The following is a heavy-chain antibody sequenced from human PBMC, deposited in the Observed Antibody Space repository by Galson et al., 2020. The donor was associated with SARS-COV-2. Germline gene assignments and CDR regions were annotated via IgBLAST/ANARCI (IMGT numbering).Heavy chain of an antibody. CDR2: IYPTDNT. V-gene: IGHV3-53*01. J-gene: IGHJ4*02. CDR1: GFTVSSSY. D-gene: IGHD2-8*01. Sequence: GGSLRLSCAASGFTVSSSYISWVRQAPGKGLEWDSLIYPTDNTFYADSVKGRFTISRDNSRNTLFLQMNSLRAEDTAVYYCLKEGSTINPDYWGQGTLVTVSS. CDR3: LKEGSTINPDY.